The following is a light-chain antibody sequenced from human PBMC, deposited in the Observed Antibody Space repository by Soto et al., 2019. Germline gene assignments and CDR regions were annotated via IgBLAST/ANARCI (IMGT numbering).Light chain of an antibody. CDR3: QQYYDWPIT. Sequence: ILLTQSPSTLSVSPGERATLSCRASQGISRLLAWYQQKPGQAPRLLIYAASTRAAGIPARFSGSGSGTDFTLTISSLQSEDFEVYYCQQYYDWPITFGQGTRLEIK. CDR1: QGISRL. J-gene: IGKJ5*01. V-gene: IGKV3-15*01. CDR2: AAS.